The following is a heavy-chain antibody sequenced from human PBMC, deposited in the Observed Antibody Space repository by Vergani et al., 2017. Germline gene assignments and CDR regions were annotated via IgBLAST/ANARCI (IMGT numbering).Heavy chain of an antibody. J-gene: IGHJ6*03. Sequence: QVQLQESGPGLVKPSETLSLTCTVSGGSISSYYWSWIRQPPGKGLEWIGYIYYSGSTNYNPSLKSRVTISVDTSKNQFSLKLSSGTAADTAVYYCARVSEARCSRTSCYTGYYYYYMDVWGKGTTVTVSS. CDR3: ARVSEARCSRTSCYTGYYYYYMDV. D-gene: IGHD2-2*02. V-gene: IGHV4-59*01. CDR1: GGSISSYY. CDR2: IYYSGST.